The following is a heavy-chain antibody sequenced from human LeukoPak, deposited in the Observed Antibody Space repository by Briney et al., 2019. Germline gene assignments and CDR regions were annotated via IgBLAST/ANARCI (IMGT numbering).Heavy chain of an antibody. V-gene: IGHV1-18*01. Sequence: ASVKVSCKASGGTFTSYGISWVRQAPGQGLEWMGWISAYNGNTNYAQKLQGRVTMTTDTSTSTAYMELRSLRSDDTAVYYCAREDSSSWYDWFDPWGQGTLVTVSS. J-gene: IGHJ5*02. CDR1: GGTFTSYG. CDR3: AREDSSSWYDWFDP. D-gene: IGHD6-13*01. CDR2: ISAYNGNT.